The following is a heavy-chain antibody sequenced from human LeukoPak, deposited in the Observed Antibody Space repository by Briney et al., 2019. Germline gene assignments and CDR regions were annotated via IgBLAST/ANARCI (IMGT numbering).Heavy chain of an antibody. CDR2: IKSDGTST. Sequence: GGSLRLSCGASGFTSSSYWMHWVRQAPGKGLVWVSRIKSDGTSTTYADSVKGRFTISRDNSKNTLYLQMNSLRAEDTAVYYCAKARGYCSGGTCYSGFDNWGQGTLVTVSS. CDR3: AKARGYCSGGTCYSGFDN. D-gene: IGHD2-15*01. J-gene: IGHJ5*02. V-gene: IGHV3-74*01. CDR1: GFTSSSYW.